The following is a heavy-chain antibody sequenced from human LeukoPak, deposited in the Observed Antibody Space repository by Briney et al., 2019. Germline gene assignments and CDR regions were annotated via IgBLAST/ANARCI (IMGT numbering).Heavy chain of an antibody. Sequence: GGSLRLSCAASGLTFSSYAMSWVRQAPGKGLEWVSAISGSGSSTYYADSVKGRFTISRDNSKNPLYLQMNSLRAEDTAVYYCEKGGRLRGDWGYFDYWGQGTLVTVSS. J-gene: IGHJ4*02. CDR2: ISGSGSST. V-gene: IGHV3-23*01. D-gene: IGHD3-10*01. CDR1: GLTFSSYA. CDR3: EKGGRLRGDWGYFDY.